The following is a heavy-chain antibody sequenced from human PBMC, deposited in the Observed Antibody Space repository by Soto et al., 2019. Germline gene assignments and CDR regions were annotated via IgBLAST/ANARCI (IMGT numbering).Heavy chain of an antibody. D-gene: IGHD2-8*01. CDR2: INEEGTER. V-gene: IGHV3-7*05. CDR3: AKSPMVRTFHYGMEV. CDR1: GFSFSSYW. Sequence: EVQLVESGGGLVQPGGSLRVSCAASGFSFSSYWMSWVRHGPGKGLEWVADINEEGTERYYADSVKGRFTISRENGENCVYLQMNNLRVDDTAVYSCAKSPMVRTFHYGMEVWGQGTTVTVSS. J-gene: IGHJ6*02.